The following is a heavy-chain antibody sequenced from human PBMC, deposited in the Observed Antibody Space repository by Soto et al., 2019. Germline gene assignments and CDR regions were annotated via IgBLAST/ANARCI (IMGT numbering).Heavy chain of an antibody. Sequence: SETLSLTCTVSGGSISSSSYYWGWIRQPPGKGLEWIGSIYYSGSTYYNPSLKSRVTISVDTSKNQFSLKLSSVTAADTAVYYCASLFGRLWFGELLSSDYYYYYMDVWGKGTTVTVSS. J-gene: IGHJ6*03. V-gene: IGHV4-39*01. CDR2: IYYSGST. CDR1: GGSISSSSYY. D-gene: IGHD3-10*01. CDR3: ASLFGRLWFGELLSSDYYYYYMDV.